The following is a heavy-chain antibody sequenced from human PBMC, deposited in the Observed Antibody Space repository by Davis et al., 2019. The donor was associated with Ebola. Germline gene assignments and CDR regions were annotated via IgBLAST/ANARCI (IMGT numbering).Heavy chain of an antibody. CDR3: ARVLRQLWHYNWFDP. J-gene: IGHJ5*02. CDR1: GESFSGFY. Sequence: SETLSLTCAVYGESFSGFYWTWIRQSPGTGLEWIGEINHSGTTNYNPSLKSRVIISVDTSKNQFSLKLTSVTAADTAVYYCARVLRQLWHYNWFDPWGQGTLVTVSS. V-gene: IGHV4-34*01. CDR2: INHSGTT. D-gene: IGHD5-18*01.